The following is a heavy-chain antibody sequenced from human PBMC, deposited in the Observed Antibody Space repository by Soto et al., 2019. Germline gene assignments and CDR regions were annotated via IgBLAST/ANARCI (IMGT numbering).Heavy chain of an antibody. J-gene: IGHJ5*02. CDR3: AKYYSNYGWFDP. CDR1: GFTLSSYA. V-gene: IGHV3-23*01. D-gene: IGHD4-4*01. Sequence: PGGSLRLSCAASGFTLSSYAMSWVRQAPGKGLEWVSAISGSGGSTYYADSVKGRFTISRDNSKNTLYLQMNSLRAEDTAVYYCAKYYSNYGWFDPWGQGTLVTVSS. CDR2: ISGSGGST.